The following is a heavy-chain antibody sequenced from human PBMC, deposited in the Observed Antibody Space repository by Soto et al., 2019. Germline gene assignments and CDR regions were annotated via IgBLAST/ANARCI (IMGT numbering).Heavy chain of an antibody. CDR2: IYYSGST. Sequence: PSETLSLTCTVSGGSISSYYWSWIRQPPGKGLEWIGYIYYSGSTNYNPSLKSRVTISVDTSKNQFSLKLSSVTAADTAVYYCARVHIAVAGTDWFDPWGQGTLVTVSS. D-gene: IGHD6-19*01. CDR1: GGSISSYY. CDR3: ARVHIAVAGTDWFDP. V-gene: IGHV4-59*01. J-gene: IGHJ5*02.